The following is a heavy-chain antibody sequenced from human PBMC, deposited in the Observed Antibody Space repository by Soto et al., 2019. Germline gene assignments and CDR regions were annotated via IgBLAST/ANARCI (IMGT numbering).Heavy chain of an antibody. CDR3: AKFGSAAVRDAFDI. CDR1: GFTFDDYA. V-gene: IGHV3-9*01. D-gene: IGHD6-13*01. Sequence: DVQLVESGGGLVQPGRSLRLSCAASGFTFDDYAMHWVRQAPGKGLEWVSGISWNSGNIGYADSVKGRFTISRDNAKKSLYLQMNSLRTEDTALYYCAKFGSAAVRDAFDIWGQGTMVTVSS. CDR2: ISWNSGNI. J-gene: IGHJ3*02.